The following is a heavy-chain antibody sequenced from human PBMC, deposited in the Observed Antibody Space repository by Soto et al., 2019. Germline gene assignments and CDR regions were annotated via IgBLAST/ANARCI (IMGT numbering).Heavy chain of an antibody. CDR3: ARDGEPSFLRGYSYGYFDY. CDR2: ISSSSSYI. J-gene: IGHJ4*02. D-gene: IGHD5-18*01. CDR1: GFTFSSYS. V-gene: IGHV3-21*01. Sequence: GGSLRLSCAASGFTFSSYSMNWVRQAPGKGLEWVSSISSSSSYIYYADSVKGRFTISRDNAKNSLYLQMNSLRAEDTAVYYCARDGEPSFLRGYSYGYFDYWGQGTLVTVSS.